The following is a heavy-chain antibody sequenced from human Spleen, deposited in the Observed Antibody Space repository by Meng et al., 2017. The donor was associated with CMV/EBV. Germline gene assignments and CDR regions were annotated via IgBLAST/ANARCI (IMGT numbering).Heavy chain of an antibody. CDR1: GYRFSTYW. CDR3: ARHGDTMVPGRAFDI. V-gene: IGHV5-51*01. J-gene: IGHJ3*02. Sequence: GGSLRLSCKGYGYRFSTYWIAWVRQMPGKGLEWMGIIYPSDSDIKYSTSFQGQVTISVDKSITTAYLQWGSLKASDTAMYYCARHGDTMVPGRAFDIWGQGTMVTVSS. CDR2: IYPSDSDI. D-gene: IGHD7-27*01.